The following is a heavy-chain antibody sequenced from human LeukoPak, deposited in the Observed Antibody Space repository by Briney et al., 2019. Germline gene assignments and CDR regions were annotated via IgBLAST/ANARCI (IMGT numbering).Heavy chain of an antibody. Sequence: SVKVSCKASGGTFSSYAISWVRQAPGPGLEWMGGIIPIFGTANYAQKFQGRVTITTDESTSTAYMELSSLRSEDTAVYYCARAERFLEWYEDAFDIWGQGTMVTVSS. V-gene: IGHV1-69*05. CDR1: GGTFSSYA. CDR3: ARAERFLEWYEDAFDI. D-gene: IGHD3-3*01. CDR2: IIPIFGTA. J-gene: IGHJ3*02.